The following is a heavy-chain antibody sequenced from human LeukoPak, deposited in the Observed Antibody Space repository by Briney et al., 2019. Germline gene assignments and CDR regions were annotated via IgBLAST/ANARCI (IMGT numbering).Heavy chain of an antibody. V-gene: IGHV3-7*01. CDR1: GFTLSTIG. Sequence: GGSLRLSCAASGFTLSTIGMHWVRQAPGKGLEWVANIKQDGSEKYYVDSVKGRFTISRDNAKNSLYLQMNSLRAEDTAVYYCARGSFGEFGLGYWGQGTLVTVSS. J-gene: IGHJ4*02. CDR2: IKQDGSEK. D-gene: IGHD3-10*01. CDR3: ARGSFGEFGLGY.